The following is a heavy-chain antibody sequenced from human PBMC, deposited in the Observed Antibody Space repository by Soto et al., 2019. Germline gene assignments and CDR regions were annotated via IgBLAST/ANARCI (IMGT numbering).Heavy chain of an antibody. CDR2: IYHSGST. Sequence: QVQLQESGPGLVKPSGTLSLTCAVSSGSISSSNWWSWVRQPPGKGLEWIGEIYHSGSTNYNPSLNSRVTISVDKSKNQFSLKLSSVTAADTAVYYCAREKYGDYGGWYFDYWGQGTLVTVSS. V-gene: IGHV4-4*02. CDR3: AREKYGDYGGWYFDY. J-gene: IGHJ4*02. CDR1: SGSISSSNW. D-gene: IGHD4-17*01.